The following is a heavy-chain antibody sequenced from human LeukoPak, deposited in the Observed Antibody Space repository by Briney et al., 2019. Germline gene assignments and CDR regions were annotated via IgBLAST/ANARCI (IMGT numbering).Heavy chain of an antibody. D-gene: IGHD6-19*01. CDR3: ARVIDQTVAGTWFDP. Sequence: SETLSLTCTVSDYSISSGYGYYWGWIRQPPGKGLEWIGNIYHSGITYYNHFNSPLKSRVTISIDTSKNQFSLRLTSVTAADTAVYYCARVIDQTVAGTWFDPWGLGTVVTVSS. V-gene: IGHV4-38-2*02. CDR1: DYSISSGYGYY. J-gene: IGHJ5*02. CDR2: IYHSGIT.